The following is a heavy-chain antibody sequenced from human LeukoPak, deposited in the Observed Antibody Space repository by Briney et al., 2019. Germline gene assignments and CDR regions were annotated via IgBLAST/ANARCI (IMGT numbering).Heavy chain of an antibody. Sequence: PGGSLRLSCAASGFTFDDYAMHWVRQAPGKGLEWVSSISSSTSYIFYADSMKGRFTISRDNAKNSLYLQMNSLRAEDTAVYYCARVLSAAMWGGMDVWGQGTTVTVSS. CDR1: GFTFDDYA. J-gene: IGHJ6*02. V-gene: IGHV3-21*01. CDR2: ISSSTSYI. D-gene: IGHD2-2*01. CDR3: ARVLSAAMWGGMDV.